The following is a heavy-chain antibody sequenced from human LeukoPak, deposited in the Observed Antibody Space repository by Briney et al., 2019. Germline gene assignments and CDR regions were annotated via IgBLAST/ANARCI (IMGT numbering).Heavy chain of an antibody. CDR1: GGSISSSSYY. CDR3: ARGLGSITDY. Sequence: SETLSLTCTVSGGSISSSSYYWGWIRQPPGKGLEWIGSIYYSGSTYYNSSLKSRVTISVDTSKNQFSLKLSSVTAADTAVYYCARGLGSITDYWGQGTLVTVSS. J-gene: IGHJ4*02. V-gene: IGHV4-39*07. D-gene: IGHD1-14*01. CDR2: IYYSGST.